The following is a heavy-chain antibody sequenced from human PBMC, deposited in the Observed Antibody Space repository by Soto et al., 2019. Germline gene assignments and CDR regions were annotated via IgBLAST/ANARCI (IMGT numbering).Heavy chain of an antibody. D-gene: IGHD3-10*01. CDR1: GYMFISYG. Sequence: QVQLVQSGAEVKKPGASVKVSCKASGYMFISYGINWVRQAPGPGLEWMGWISAYNGNIKYAQNLQGRVTMTTDTSTSTAYMEMRSLRSDDTAVYYCVRDLDGSGSYYTDYWGPGTLVTVSS. V-gene: IGHV1-18*01. CDR3: VRDLDGSGSYYTDY. J-gene: IGHJ4*02. CDR2: ISAYNGNI.